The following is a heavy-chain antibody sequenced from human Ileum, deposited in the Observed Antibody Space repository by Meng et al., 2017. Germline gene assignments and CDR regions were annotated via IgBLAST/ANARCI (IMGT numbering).Heavy chain of an antibody. V-gene: IGHV4-61*08. CDR1: GGSVSTSDYQ. Sequence: HVPLQEAGPGLVRPSETLSLICTVSGGSVSTSDYQWGWIRQPPGKGLEWIGYAGTNYNPSLKSRVTISVDTSKRQFSLKLTSVTAADTAVYYCARDHWGSLDYWGQGILVTVSS. CDR3: ARDHWGSLDY. D-gene: IGHD7-27*01. J-gene: IGHJ4*02. CDR2: AGT.